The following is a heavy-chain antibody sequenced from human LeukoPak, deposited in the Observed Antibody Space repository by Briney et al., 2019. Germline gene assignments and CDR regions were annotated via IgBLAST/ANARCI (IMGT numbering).Heavy chain of an antibody. J-gene: IGHJ4*02. CDR2: ISNSGSTV. CDR1: GFTFSDYY. D-gene: IGHD3-3*01. CDR3: ARNGGFGFDY. V-gene: IGHV3-11*04. Sequence: GGSLRLSCAASGFTFSDYYMTWLRQAPGKGLEWLSYISNSGSTVFYADSVKGRFTVSRDNAKRSLYLQMDSLRAEDTAVYYCARNGGFGFDYWGQGTLVTVSS.